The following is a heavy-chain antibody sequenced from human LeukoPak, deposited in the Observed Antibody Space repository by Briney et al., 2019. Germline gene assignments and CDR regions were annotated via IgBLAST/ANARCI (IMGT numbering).Heavy chain of an antibody. Sequence: SETLSLTCTVSGGSISSSSYYWGWIRQPPGKGLEWIGSIYYSWSTYYNPSLKSRVTISVDTSKNQFSLKLSSVTAADTAVYYCARGRLVGDDSSGYHAFDIWGQGTMVTVSS. CDR1: GGSISSSSYY. V-gene: IGHV4-39*07. D-gene: IGHD3-22*01. CDR2: IYYSWST. CDR3: ARGRLVGDDSSGYHAFDI. J-gene: IGHJ3*02.